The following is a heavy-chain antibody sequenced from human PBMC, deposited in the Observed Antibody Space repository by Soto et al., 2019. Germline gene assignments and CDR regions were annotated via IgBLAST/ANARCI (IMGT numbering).Heavy chain of an antibody. V-gene: IGHV4-34*01. CDR1: GGSFSCYY. Sequence: SETLSLTCAVYGGSFSCYYWSWIRQPPGKGLEWIGEINHSGSTNYNPSLKSRVTISVDTSKNQFSLKLSSVTAADTAVYYCARXGRGYSYGLYYYYGMDVWGQGTTVTVSS. CDR2: INHSGST. CDR3: ARXGRGYSYGLYYYYGMDV. D-gene: IGHD5-18*01. J-gene: IGHJ6*02.